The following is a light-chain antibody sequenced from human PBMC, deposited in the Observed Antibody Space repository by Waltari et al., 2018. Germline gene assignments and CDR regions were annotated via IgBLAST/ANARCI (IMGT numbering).Light chain of an antibody. V-gene: IGLV2-14*01. Sequence: QSALTQPASVSGSPGQSITISCTGTSNDVGGYGYVSWYQQYPGKAPKLIIYEVSYRPSGISPRFSGSTSGNTASLTISGHQAEDEADYYCSSHTATVPHGFGTGTRVTVV. CDR2: EVS. CDR3: SSHTATVPHG. J-gene: IGLJ1*01. CDR1: SNDVGGYGY.